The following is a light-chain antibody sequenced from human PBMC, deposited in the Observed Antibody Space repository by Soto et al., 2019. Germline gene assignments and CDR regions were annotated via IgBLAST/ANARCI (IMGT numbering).Light chain of an antibody. CDR3: QQYNSYSPWT. V-gene: IGKV1-5*01. CDR2: DAS. J-gene: IGKJ1*01. CDR1: QSISSW. Sequence: DIQMTQSPSTLSASVGYRFTITCRASQSISSWLAWYQQKPGKAPKLLIYDASSLESGVPSRFSGSGSGTEFTLTISSLQPDDFATYYCQQYNSYSPWTCGQGTTVDIK.